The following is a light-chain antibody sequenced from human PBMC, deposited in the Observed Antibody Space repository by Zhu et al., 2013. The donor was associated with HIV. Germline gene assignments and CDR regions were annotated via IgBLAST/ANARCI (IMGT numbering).Light chain of an antibody. Sequence: SSELTQEPAVSVALGQTVRISCQGDSLRNYFASWYQQKPGQAPVLVLYGKNIRPAGIPDRFSGSKSGTSATLGITGLQTGDEADYYCGTWDSSLSVHVLFGGGTQLTVL. CDR2: GKN. J-gene: IGLJ2*01. CDR1: SLRNYF. CDR3: GTWDSSLSVHVL. V-gene: IGLV3-19*01.